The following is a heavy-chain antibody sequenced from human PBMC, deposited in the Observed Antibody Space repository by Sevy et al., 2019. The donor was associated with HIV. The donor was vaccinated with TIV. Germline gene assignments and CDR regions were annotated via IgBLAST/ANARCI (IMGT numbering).Heavy chain of an antibody. CDR1: GYTFTDYY. J-gene: IGHJ6*02. V-gene: IGHV1-2*02. Sequence: ASVKVSCKASGYTFTDYYIHRVRQAPGQGLEWKAWINPNEGVTNDAQRFQGGVTVTRDTSISTAYMELRRLRSDDTAIYYCARLTTMPTSDLYGMDVWSQGTTVTVSS. CDR3: ARLTTMPTSDLYGMDV. CDR2: INPNEGVT. D-gene: IGHD1-1*01.